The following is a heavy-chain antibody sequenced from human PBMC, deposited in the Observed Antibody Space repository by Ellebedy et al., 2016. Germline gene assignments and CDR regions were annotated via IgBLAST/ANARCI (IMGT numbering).Heavy chain of an antibody. CDR2: INPADSNT. CDR3: SRNYCRSGSCFDS. CDR1: GYNFTNYW. Sequence: GGSLRLSXKGSGYNFTNYWIGWVRQMPGKGLEWMGLINPADSNTIYSPSFQGQVTISVDRSINSAFLQWSSLRASDTAFYYCSRNYCRSGSCFDSWGQGTPVIVSS. J-gene: IGHJ5*01. V-gene: IGHV5-51*01. D-gene: IGHD2-15*01.